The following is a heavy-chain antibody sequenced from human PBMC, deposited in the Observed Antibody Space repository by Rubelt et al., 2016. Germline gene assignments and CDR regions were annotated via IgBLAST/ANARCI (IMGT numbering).Heavy chain of an antibody. Sequence: QVQLVQSGAEVKKPGSSVKVSCKASGGTFSSYAISWVRQAPGQGLEWMGRIIPILGIANDAQKFQGRVTITADKSTSTAYMERSSLRSEDTAVYYCATAAEEMGPHDYWGQGTLVTVSS. CDR3: ATAAEEMGPHDY. CDR2: IIPILGIA. CDR1: GGTFSSYA. J-gene: IGHJ4*02. V-gene: IGHV1-69*04. D-gene: IGHD5-24*01.